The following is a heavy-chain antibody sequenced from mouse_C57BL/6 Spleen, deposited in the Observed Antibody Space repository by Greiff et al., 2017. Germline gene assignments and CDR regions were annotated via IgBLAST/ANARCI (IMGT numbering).Heavy chain of an antibody. Sequence: VQLQQSGPELVKPGASVKISCKASGYAFSSSWMNWVKQRPGKGLEWIGRIYPGDGDTNYNGKFKGKATLTADKSSSTAYMQLSSLTSEDSAVYFCASDYHYGSSPFDYWGQGTTLTVSS. J-gene: IGHJ2*01. CDR1: GYAFSSSW. D-gene: IGHD1-1*01. CDR2: IYPGDGDT. V-gene: IGHV1-82*01. CDR3: ASDYHYGSSPFDY.